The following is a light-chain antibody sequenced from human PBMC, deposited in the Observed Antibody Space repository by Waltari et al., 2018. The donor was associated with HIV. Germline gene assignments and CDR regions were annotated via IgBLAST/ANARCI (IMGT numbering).Light chain of an antibody. CDR2: DNN. CDR1: SSNIGNNY. Sequence: QSVLTQPPPVSAAPGQKVTLSSSGSSSNIGNNYVSWYQQLPGTAPKLLIYDNNKRPSGIPDRFSGSKSGTSATLGITGLQTGDEADYYCGTWDSSLSAGVFGGGTKLTVL. CDR3: GTWDSSLSAGV. V-gene: IGLV1-51*01. J-gene: IGLJ2*01.